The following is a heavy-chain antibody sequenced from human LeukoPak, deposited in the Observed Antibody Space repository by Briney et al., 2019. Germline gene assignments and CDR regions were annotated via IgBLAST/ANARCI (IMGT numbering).Heavy chain of an antibody. D-gene: IGHD2-15*01. CDR3: ARDCGGSCLGPGP. J-gene: IGHJ5*02. CDR1: GGTFSSYA. V-gene: IGHV1-18*01. Sequence: ASVKVSGKASGGTFSSYAISWVRQAPGQGLEWMGWISAYNGNTNYAQKLQGRVTMTTVTSTSTAYMELRSLRSDDTAVYYCARDCGGSCLGPGPWGQGTLVTVSS. CDR2: ISAYNGNT.